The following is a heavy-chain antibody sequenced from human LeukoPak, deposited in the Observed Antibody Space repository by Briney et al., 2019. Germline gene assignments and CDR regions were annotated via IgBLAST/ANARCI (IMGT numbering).Heavy chain of an antibody. CDR1: GGSISSSSYY. CDR2: IYYSGST. Sequence: SETLSLTCTVSGGSISSSSYYWGWIRQPPGKGLEWIGSIYYSGSTYYNPSLKSRVTISVDTSKNQFSLKLSSVTAADTAVYYCARTQQLVLFDDYWGQGTLVTVSS. J-gene: IGHJ4*02. V-gene: IGHV4-39*01. D-gene: IGHD6-13*01. CDR3: ARTQQLVLFDDY.